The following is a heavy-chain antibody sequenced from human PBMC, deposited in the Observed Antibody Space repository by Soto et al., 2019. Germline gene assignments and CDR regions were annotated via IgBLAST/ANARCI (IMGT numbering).Heavy chain of an antibody. CDR3: ARRERYYGSPGWFDP. V-gene: IGHV4-39*01. CDR1: GASINNFAYY. Sequence: SETLSLTCSVSGASINNFAYYWGWIRQPPGKGLEWIGTVYYNENTYYNPSLKSRVAISVDTAKNQFSLNLRSVTAADTAIYFCARRERYYGSPGWFDPWGRGTLVTVSS. CDR2: VYYNENT. J-gene: IGHJ5*01. D-gene: IGHD3-10*01.